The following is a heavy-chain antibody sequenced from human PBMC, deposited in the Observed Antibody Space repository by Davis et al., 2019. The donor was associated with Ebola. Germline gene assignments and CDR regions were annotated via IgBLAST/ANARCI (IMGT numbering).Heavy chain of an antibody. Sequence: AASVKVSCKASGYTFTSYAISWVRQAPGQGLEWMGGIIPIFGTANYAQKFQGRVTITADESTSTAYMELSSLRSEDTAVYYCARDTSITGTTGWFDPWGQGTLVTVSS. CDR2: IIPIFGTA. CDR1: GYTFTSYA. V-gene: IGHV1-69*13. CDR3: ARDTSITGTTGWFDP. J-gene: IGHJ5*02. D-gene: IGHD1-7*01.